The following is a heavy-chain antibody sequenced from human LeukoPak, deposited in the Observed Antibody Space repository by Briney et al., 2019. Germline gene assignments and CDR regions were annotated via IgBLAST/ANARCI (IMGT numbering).Heavy chain of an antibody. CDR3: ARDYCSSTSCLFDY. D-gene: IGHD2-2*01. V-gene: IGHV1-2*06. J-gene: IGHJ4*02. CDR2: INPNSGDT. CDR1: GGTFTGYH. Sequence: ASVKVSCKASGGTFTGYHMHWVRQAPGQGLEWMGRINPNSGDTNYAQRFQGRVTMTRDTSISTAYMELSRLRSDDTAVYYCARDYCSSTSCLFDYWGQGTLVTVSS.